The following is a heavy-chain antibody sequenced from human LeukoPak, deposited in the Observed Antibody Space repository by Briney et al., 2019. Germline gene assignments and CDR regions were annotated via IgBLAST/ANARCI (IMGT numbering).Heavy chain of an antibody. CDR2: ISSTSSYI. J-gene: IGHJ4*02. V-gene: IGHV3-11*05. D-gene: IGHD6-19*01. Sequence: PGGSLRLSCAASGFTFNDYYMSWIRQAPGKGLEWVSFISSTSSYIKDADSVKGRFTISRDNAKKSLYLQMNSLRAEDTAVYYCARDSSGWSVDYWGQGTLVTVSS. CDR1: GFTFNDYY. CDR3: ARDSSGWSVDY.